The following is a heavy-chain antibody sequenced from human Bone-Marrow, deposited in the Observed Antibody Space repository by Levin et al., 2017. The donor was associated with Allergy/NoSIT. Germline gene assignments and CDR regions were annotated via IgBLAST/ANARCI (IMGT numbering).Heavy chain of an antibody. CDR1: GGSISSSSYY. D-gene: IGHD2-15*01. Sequence: PSETLSLTCTVSGGSISSSSYYWGWIRQPPGKGLEWIGSIYYSGSTYYNPSLKSRVTISVDTSKNQFSLKLSSVTAADTAVYYCARQSDLVAATGYWGQGTLVTVSS. CDR2: IYYSGST. V-gene: IGHV4-39*01. CDR3: ARQSDLVAATGY. J-gene: IGHJ4*02.